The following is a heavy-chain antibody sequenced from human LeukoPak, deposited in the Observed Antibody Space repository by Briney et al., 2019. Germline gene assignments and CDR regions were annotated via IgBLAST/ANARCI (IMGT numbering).Heavy chain of an antibody. Sequence: GGSLRLSCAASGFIFSSYDMGWVRQAPGKGLEWVSSISRAGDRTYYGDSVKGRFTISRDNSRNTMYLQMNSLRAEDTAVYYCARGESFAFDVWGQGTMVTVSS. CDR2: ISRAGDRT. V-gene: IGHV3-23*01. CDR1: GFIFSSYD. J-gene: IGHJ3*01. CDR3: ARGESFAFDV.